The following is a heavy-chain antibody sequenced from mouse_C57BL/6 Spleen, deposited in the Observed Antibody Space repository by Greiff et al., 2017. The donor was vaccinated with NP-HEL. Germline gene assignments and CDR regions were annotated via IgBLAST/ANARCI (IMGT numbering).Heavy chain of an antibody. V-gene: IGHV1-18*01. J-gene: IGHJ3*01. CDR3: AKRHQLRLLAWFAY. CDR1: GYTFTDYN. Sequence: VQLQQSGPELVKPGASVKISCKASGYTFTDYNMDWVKQSHGKSLEWIGDINPNNGGTNYNQKFKGKATLTVDKSSSTAYMELRSLTSEDTAVYYGAKRHQLRLLAWFAYWGQGTLVTVSA. CDR2: INPNNGGT. D-gene: IGHD3-2*02.